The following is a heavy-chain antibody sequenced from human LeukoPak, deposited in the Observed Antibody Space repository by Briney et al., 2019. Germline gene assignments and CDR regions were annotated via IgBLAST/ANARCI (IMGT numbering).Heavy chain of an antibody. CDR1: GFTFSSYG. V-gene: IGHV3-30*18. J-gene: IGHJ6*04. CDR2: ISYDGSNK. Sequence: GRSLRLSCAASGFTFSSYGMHWVRQALGKGLEWLAVISYDGSNKYYADSVKGRFTISRDNSKNTLYLQMNSLRAEDTAVYYCAKDDGSGSSHYYYGMDVWGKGTTVIVSS. CDR3: AKDDGSGSSHYYYGMDV. D-gene: IGHD3-10*01.